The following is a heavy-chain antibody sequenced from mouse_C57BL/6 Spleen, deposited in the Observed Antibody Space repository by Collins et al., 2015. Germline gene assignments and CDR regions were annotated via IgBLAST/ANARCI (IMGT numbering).Heavy chain of an antibody. D-gene: IGHD2-3*01. CDR1: GYTFTSYW. J-gene: IGHJ2*01. Sequence: LQQPGSELVRPGASVKLSCKASGYTFTSYWMHWVKQRHGQGLEWIGNIYPGSGSTNYDEKFKSKGTLTVDTSSSTAYMHLSSLTSEDSAVYYCTWLLRGYWGQGTTLTVSS. CDR3: TWLLRGY. V-gene: IGHV1S22*01. CDR2: IYPGSGST.